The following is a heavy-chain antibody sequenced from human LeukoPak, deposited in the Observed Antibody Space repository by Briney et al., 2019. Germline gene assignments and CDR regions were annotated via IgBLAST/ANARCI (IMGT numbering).Heavy chain of an antibody. CDR2: IYTSGST. V-gene: IGHV4-61*02. D-gene: IGHD3-22*01. CDR3: ARELYYDSSGYYDAFDI. J-gene: IGHJ3*02. CDR1: GGSISSGSYY. Sequence: ASETLSLTCTVSGGSISSGSYYWSWIRQPAGKGLEWIGRIYTSGSTNYNPSLKSRVTISVDTSKNQFSLKLSSVTAADTAVYYCARELYYDSSGYYDAFDIWGQGTMVTVSS.